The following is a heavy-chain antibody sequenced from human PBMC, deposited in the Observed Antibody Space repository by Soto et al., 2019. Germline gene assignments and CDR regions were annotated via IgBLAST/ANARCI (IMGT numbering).Heavy chain of an antibody. CDR1: GGSISSSSYY. D-gene: IGHD3-22*01. CDR2: IYYSGST. J-gene: IGHJ4*02. V-gene: IGHV4-39*01. CDR3: ARHTHPYYDSSGYYRLDY. Sequence: PSETLSLTCTVSGGSISSSSYYWGWIRQPPGKGLEWIGSIYYSGSTYYNPSLKSRVTISVDTSKNQFSLKLSSVTAADTAVYYCARHTHPYYDSSGYYRLDYWGQGTLVTVS.